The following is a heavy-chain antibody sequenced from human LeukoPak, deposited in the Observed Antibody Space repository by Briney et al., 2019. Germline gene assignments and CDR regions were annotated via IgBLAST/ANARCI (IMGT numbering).Heavy chain of an antibody. CDR3: AREGYYGSGSYIFDP. CDR2: ISSSGSTI. J-gene: IGHJ5*02. CDR1: GFTFSSYE. Sequence: GGSLRLSCAASGFTFSSYEMNWVRQAPGKGLEWVSYISSSGSTIYYADSVKGRFTISRDNAKNSLYLQTNSLRAEDTAVYYCAREGYYGSGSYIFDPWGQGTLVTVSS. V-gene: IGHV3-48*03. D-gene: IGHD3-10*01.